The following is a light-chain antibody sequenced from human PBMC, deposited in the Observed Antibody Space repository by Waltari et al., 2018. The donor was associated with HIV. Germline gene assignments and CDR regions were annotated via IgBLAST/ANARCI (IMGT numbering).Light chain of an antibody. J-gene: IGLJ2*01. CDR1: NIGSKN. CDR2: SDS. V-gene: IGLV3-9*01. CDR3: QVWDSITVV. Sequence: SYELTQPPSVSVALGQQAMITCGGNNIGSKNVHWYQQKPGQATVLVIYSDSNRPSGIPERFSGSNSGNTATLTISRAQAGDEADYYCQVWDSITVVFGGGTKLTVL.